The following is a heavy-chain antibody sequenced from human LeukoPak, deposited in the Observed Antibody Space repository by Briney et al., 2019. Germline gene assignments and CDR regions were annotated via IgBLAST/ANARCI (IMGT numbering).Heavy chain of an antibody. J-gene: IGHJ3*02. CDR2: INNDGSNR. D-gene: IGHD1-26*01. CDR3: ARAIHLVGAFDI. Sequence: PGGSLRLSCAASGFTFSDFWMHWVRQAPGKGLVWVSRINNDGSNRVYVGSVKGRFTISRDNAKNTLYLQMNSLRAEDTAVYYCARAIHLVGAFDIWGQGTMVTVSS. CDR1: GFTFSDFW. V-gene: IGHV3-74*01.